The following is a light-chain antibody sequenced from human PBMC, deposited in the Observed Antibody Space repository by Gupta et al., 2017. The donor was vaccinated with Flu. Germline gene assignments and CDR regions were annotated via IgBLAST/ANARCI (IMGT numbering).Light chain of an antibody. V-gene: IGLV2-14*01. CDR2: EVS. J-gene: IGLJ2*01. CDR1: SSDVGGYNY. Sequence: SALTQPASVSGSPGQSITISCTGTSSDVGGYNYVSWYQQHPGKAPKLMSYEVSNRPSGVSNRFSGSKSGNTASLTISGLQAEDEADYYCSSYTSSSTLEVFGGGTKVTVL. CDR3: SSYTSSSTLEV.